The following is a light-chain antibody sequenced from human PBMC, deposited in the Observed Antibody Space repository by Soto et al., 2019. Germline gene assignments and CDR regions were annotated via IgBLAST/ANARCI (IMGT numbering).Light chain of an antibody. CDR2: DAS. V-gene: IGKV1-5*01. Sequence: DIQMTQSPSSLSASVGDRVTITCRASQSIVRWLAWYHQKRGKAPTTXIYDASNLESGLPPGFSGSGSGTEFSLTISSLKPEDFGTYYCQQYNSYTWTFGQGTKLDIK. CDR1: QSIVRW. CDR3: QQYNSYTWT. J-gene: IGKJ1*01.